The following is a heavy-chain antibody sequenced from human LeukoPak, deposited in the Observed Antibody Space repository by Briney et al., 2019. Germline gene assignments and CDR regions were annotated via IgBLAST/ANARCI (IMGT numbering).Heavy chain of an antibody. CDR3: ARGGGGYYYDSSGYPY. CDR1: GGTFSSYA. V-gene: IGHV1-69*05. J-gene: IGHJ4*02. D-gene: IGHD3-22*01. CDR2: IIPIFGTA. Sequence: SVKVSCKASGGTFSSYAISWVRQAPGQGLEWMGGIIPIFGTANYAQKFQGRVTMTRDTSTSTVYMELSSLRSEDTAVYYYARGGGGYYYDSSGYPYWGQGTLVTVSS.